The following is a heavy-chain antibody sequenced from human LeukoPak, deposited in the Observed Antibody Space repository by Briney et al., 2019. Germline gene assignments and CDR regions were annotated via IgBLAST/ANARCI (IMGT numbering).Heavy chain of an antibody. J-gene: IGHJ5*02. Sequence: PETLSLTYSVSGGSINGNYWTWIRQPPGKGLEWIGYIYDDGTTNYNPSLESRLTMSIDRSASHFSLTLRSVTAADTAVYYCARVFRGAVTANWFDLWGQGTLVSVSS. CDR1: GGSINGNY. CDR2: IYDDGTT. CDR3: ARVFRGAVTANWFDL. D-gene: IGHD2-21*02. V-gene: IGHV4-59*01.